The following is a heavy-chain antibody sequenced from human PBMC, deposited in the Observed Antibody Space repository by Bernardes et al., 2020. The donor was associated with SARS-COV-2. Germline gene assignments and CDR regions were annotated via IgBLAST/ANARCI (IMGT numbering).Heavy chain of an antibody. Sequence: GRSLRLSCRTPGFSLGDYDMSWFRKSPGKGLDWVGIIRIKAYGGTTEHASSVKGRFSISRDDSKTITYLQMNSLKTEDTAVYYFTKDGSSRPLDCWGQGTVATVSP. CDR2: IRIKAYGGTT. CDR1: GFSLGDYD. D-gene: IGHD6-19*01. V-gene: IGHV3-49*03. CDR3: TKDGSSRPLDC. J-gene: IGHJ4*02.